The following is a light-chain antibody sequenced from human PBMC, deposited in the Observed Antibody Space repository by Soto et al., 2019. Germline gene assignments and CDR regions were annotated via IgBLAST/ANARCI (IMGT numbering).Light chain of an antibody. J-gene: IGKJ5*01. CDR2: DAS. Sequence: EIVSTQSPATLSLSPGERATLSCRASQSVFSYLAWYQQKPGQAPRLLIYDASNRATGIPARFSGSGSGTDFTLTISSLEPEDFAVYYCQQRSKWPPFTFGQGTRLESK. CDR3: QQRSKWPPFT. CDR1: QSVFSY. V-gene: IGKV3-11*01.